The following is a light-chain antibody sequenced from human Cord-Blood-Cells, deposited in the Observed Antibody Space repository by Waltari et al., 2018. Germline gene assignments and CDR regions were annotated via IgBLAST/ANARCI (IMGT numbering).Light chain of an antibody. V-gene: IGLV2-23*02. CDR3: CSYAGSSTFWV. Sequence: QSALTQPASVSGSPGQSITISCTGTSSDVGSYNLVSWYQQHPGKAPKLMIYEVSTRPSGVSKRFSGSKSGNTASLTISGLQAEDEADYYCCSYAGSSTFWVFGGGTKLTVL. J-gene: IGLJ3*02. CDR1: SSDVGSYNL. CDR2: EVS.